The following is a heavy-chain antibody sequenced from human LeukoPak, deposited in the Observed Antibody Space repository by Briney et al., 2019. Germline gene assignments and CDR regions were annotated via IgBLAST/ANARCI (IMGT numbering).Heavy chain of an antibody. V-gene: IGHV3-48*01. CDR2: ISSSSSTI. Sequence: GGSLRLSCAASGFTFSSYSMNWVRQAPGKGLEWVSYISSSSSTIYYADSVKGRFTISRDNAKNSLYLQMNSLRAEDTAVYYCARDALPYSYGFREVDYWGQGTLVTVSS. CDR3: ARDALPYSYGFREVDY. D-gene: IGHD5-18*01. J-gene: IGHJ4*02. CDR1: GFTFSSYS.